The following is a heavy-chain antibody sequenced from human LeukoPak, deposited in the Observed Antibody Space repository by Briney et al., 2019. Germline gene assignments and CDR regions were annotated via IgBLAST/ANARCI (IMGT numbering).Heavy chain of an antibody. D-gene: IGHD2-8*01. CDR3: AREVMAKRRAFDI. Sequence: GGSLRLSCADSGFTPSSKYISWVRQAPRKGLEWVSVIYIEDRAYYADSVKGRFTISRHTSKKTLYLQMNSLRAEDTAVYYCAREVMAKRRAFDIWGQGTVVTVSS. CDR2: IYIEDRA. V-gene: IGHV3-53*04. CDR1: GFTPSSKY. J-gene: IGHJ3*02.